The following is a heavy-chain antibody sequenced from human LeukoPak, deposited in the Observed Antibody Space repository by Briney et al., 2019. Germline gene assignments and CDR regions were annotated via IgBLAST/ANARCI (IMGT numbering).Heavy chain of an antibody. CDR3: ARGPWYFDY. J-gene: IGHJ4*02. V-gene: IGHV4-39*07. Sequence: PSETLSLTCTVSGGSISSSSYYWGWIRQPPGKGLEWIGSIYYSGSTYYNPSLKSRVTISVDTSKNQFSLKLSSVTAADTAVYYCARGPWYFDYWGQGTLVTVSS. CDR1: GGSISSSSYY. CDR2: IYYSGST.